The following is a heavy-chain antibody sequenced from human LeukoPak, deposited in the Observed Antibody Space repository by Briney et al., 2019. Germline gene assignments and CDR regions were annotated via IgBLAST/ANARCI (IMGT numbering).Heavy chain of an antibody. CDR3: ARDRSTAGYMDV. Sequence: AETLSLTCTVSGVSISSYYWNWIRQPPGKGLEWIGYIYYSGSTNYDPSLKSRVTISVDTSKNQFSLKLSSVTAADTAVYYCARDRSTAGYMDVWGQGTTVTVSS. V-gene: IGHV4-59*01. CDR1: GVSISSYY. CDR2: IYYSGST. D-gene: IGHD3-16*02. J-gene: IGHJ6*03.